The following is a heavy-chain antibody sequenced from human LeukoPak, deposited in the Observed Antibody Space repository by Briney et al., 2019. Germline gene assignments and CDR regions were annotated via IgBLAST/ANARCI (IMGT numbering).Heavy chain of an antibody. Sequence: GASVKVSCKASGYTFTSYDINWVRRATGQGLEWMGWMNPNSGNTGYAQKFQGRVTMTRNTSISTAYMELSSLRSEDTAVYYCARVGSSSWYVSFYYYYGVDVWGQGTTVTVSS. CDR3: ARVGSSSWYVSFYYYYGVDV. CDR2: MNPNSGNT. CDR1: GYTFTSYD. D-gene: IGHD6-13*01. V-gene: IGHV1-8*01. J-gene: IGHJ6*02.